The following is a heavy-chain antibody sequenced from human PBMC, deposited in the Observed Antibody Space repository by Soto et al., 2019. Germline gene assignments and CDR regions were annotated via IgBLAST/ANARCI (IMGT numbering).Heavy chain of an antibody. V-gene: IGHV3-23*01. CDR3: SNAPSSDCNSGACSLRS. CDR1: GFTFSNYG. D-gene: IGHD2-21*01. J-gene: IGHJ5*02. Sequence: EVQLLESGGGLVQPGGSLRLSCAASGFTFSNYGMSWVRQAPGKGLEWVSSISGGNTFYAGSVKGRITISRDNSKNTLYLQMNSLTAEDTAVYNCSNAPSSDCNSGACSLRSWGQRTLVTVSS. CDR2: ISGGNT.